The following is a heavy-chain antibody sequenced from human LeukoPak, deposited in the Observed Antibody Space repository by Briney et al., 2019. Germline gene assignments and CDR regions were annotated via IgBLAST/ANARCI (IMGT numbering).Heavy chain of an antibody. D-gene: IGHD7-27*01. V-gene: IGHV3-74*01. Sequence: GGSLRLSCAASGFTFSSYWMHWVRQAPGKGLVWVSHINSDGSSTSYADSVKGRFTISRDNAKNTLYLQMGSLRVEDTAVYYRARAWGLDYWGQGTLVTVSS. CDR3: ARAWGLDY. CDR2: INSDGSST. CDR1: GFTFSSYW. J-gene: IGHJ4*02.